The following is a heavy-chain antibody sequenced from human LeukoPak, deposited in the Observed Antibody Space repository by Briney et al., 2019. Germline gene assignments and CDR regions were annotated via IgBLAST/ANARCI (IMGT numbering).Heavy chain of an antibody. D-gene: IGHD2-15*01. CDR3: ARGYCSGGSCYAFDY. CDR1: GFTFSSYA. V-gene: IGHV3-53*01. J-gene: IGHJ4*02. CDR2: IYSDGST. Sequence: PGRSLRLSCAASGFTFSSYAMHWVRQAPGKGLEWVSVIYSDGSTYYADSVKGRFTISRDNSKNTLYLQMNSLRAEDTAVYYCARGYCSGGSCYAFDYWGQGTLVTVSS.